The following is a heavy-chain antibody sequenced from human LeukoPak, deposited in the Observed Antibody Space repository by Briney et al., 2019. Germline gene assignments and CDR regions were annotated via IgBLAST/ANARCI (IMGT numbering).Heavy chain of an antibody. J-gene: IGHJ4*02. CDR3: AREGKGIAAAGSFDY. Sequence: SETLSLTCTVSGGSISSYYWSWIRQPAGKGLEWIGRIYTSGSTNYNPSLKSRVTMSVDTSKNQFSLKLSSVTAVDTAVYYCAREGKGIAAAGSFDYWGQGTLVTVSS. V-gene: IGHV4-4*07. CDR1: GGSISSYY. D-gene: IGHD6-13*01. CDR2: IYTSGST.